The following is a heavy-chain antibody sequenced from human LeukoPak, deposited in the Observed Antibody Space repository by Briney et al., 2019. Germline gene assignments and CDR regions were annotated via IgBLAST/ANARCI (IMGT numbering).Heavy chain of an antibody. V-gene: IGHV3-23*01. D-gene: IGHD5-12*01. Sequence: GGSLRLSCAVSGFTFSSYAMSWVRQAPGKGLEWVSAISGSGGSTYYADSVKGRFTVSRENSKNTLYLQMNSLRAEDTALYYCAKLRGTVATMGYAADYWGQGTLVTVSS. CDR1: GFTFSSYA. CDR2: ISGSGGST. J-gene: IGHJ4*02. CDR3: AKLRGTVATMGYAADY.